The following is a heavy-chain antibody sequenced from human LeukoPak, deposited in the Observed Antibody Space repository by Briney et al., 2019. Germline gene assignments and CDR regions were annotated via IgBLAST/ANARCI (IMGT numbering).Heavy chain of an antibody. V-gene: IGHV4-31*03. CDR2: IYYSGST. Sequence: SETLSLTCTVSGGSISSGGYCWRWIRQHPGKGLEWIGYIYYSGSTYYNPSLKSRVTISVDTSKNQFSLKLSSVTAADTAVYYCASNPQGGPFDPWGQGTLVTVSS. CDR1: GGSISSGGYC. J-gene: IGHJ5*02. CDR3: ASNPQGGPFDP. D-gene: IGHD3-16*01.